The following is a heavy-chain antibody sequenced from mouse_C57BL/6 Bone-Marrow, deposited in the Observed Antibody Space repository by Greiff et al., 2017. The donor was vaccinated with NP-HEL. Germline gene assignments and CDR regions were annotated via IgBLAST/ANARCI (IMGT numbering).Heavy chain of an antibody. Sequence: EVQVVESGGGLVQPGGSMKLSCAASGFTFSDAWMDWVRQSPVQGLEWVAEIRNKANNPASYYAVSVKGRFTISREDSKSSVYRQMNSLRAEDTGIYYCTRPGSGYWGQGTSVTVSS. J-gene: IGHJ4*01. CDR3: TRPGSGY. V-gene: IGHV6-6*01. CDR1: GFTFSDAW. CDR2: IRNKANNPAS. D-gene: IGHD6-1*01.